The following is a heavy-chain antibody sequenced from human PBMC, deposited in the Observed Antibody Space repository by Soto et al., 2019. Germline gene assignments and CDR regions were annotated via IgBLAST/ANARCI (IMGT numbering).Heavy chain of an antibody. V-gene: IGHV4-31*03. Sequence: QVQLQESGPGLVKPSQTLSLTCTVSGGSISSGGYYWSWIRQHPGKGLEWIGYIYYSGSTYYNPSLKSRGTISVDPSKNPFSLELGFVTAAETAVYYCARDRGQQLVTWWFDPWGQGTLVTVSS. CDR1: GGSISSGGYY. J-gene: IGHJ5*02. CDR3: ARDRGQQLVTWWFDP. D-gene: IGHD6-13*01. CDR2: IYYSGST.